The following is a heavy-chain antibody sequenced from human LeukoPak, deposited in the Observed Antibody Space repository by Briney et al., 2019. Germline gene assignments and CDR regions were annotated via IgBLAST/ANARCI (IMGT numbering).Heavy chain of an antibody. Sequence: GASVKVSCKASGYTFTGYYMHWVRQAPGQGLEWMGWINPNSGGTNYAQKFQGRVTMTRDTSISTAHMELSRLRSDDTAVYYCARVQWSQPHPDVWGKGTTVTVSS. CDR2: INPNSGGT. J-gene: IGHJ6*04. V-gene: IGHV1-2*02. CDR1: GYTFTGYY. D-gene: IGHD3-10*01. CDR3: ARVQWSQPHPDV.